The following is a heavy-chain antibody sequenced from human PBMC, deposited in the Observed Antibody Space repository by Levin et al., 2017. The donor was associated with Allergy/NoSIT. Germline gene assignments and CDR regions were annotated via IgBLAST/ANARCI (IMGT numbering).Heavy chain of an antibody. CDR3: SRQYCVDGVCSTPFDH. CDR2: ISSSSRDV. J-gene: IGHJ4*02. V-gene: IGHV3-21*01. CDR1: GFTFSTYT. D-gene: IGHD2-8*01. Sequence: PGGSLRLSCAASGFTFSTYTMNWVRQAPGKGLEWVSSISSSSRDVYYADSMKGRFTISRDIAKNSLYLQMNSLRAEDTAVYFCSRQYCVDGVCSTPFDHWGQGTLVTVSS.